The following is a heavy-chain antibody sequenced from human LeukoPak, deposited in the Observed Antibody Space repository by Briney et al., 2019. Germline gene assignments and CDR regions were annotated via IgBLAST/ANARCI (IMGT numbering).Heavy chain of an antibody. V-gene: IGHV4-4*07. Sequence: SETLSLTCTVSGASISHYYWSWIRQPAGKGLEWIGRIYTTGSTNYNPSLKSRVTMSVDTSKNQFSLRLSSVTAADTAVYYCATIAPIGSVYAPDFWGQGTLVTVSS. CDR2: IYTTGST. D-gene: IGHD6-13*01. CDR1: GASISHYY. J-gene: IGHJ4*02. CDR3: ATIAPIGSVYAPDF.